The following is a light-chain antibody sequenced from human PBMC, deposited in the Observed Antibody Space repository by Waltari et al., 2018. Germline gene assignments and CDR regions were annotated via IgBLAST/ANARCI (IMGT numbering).Light chain of an antibody. J-gene: IGKJ5*01. V-gene: IGKV1-5*03. Sequence: DIQMTQSPSTLSASVGERVTITCRASQSISSWLAWYQQKPGKAPNLLIYKASTLESGVPSRFSGSGSGTEFTLTISSLQPDDFATYYCQHYDNYPITFGQGTRLEIK. CDR3: QHYDNYPIT. CDR2: KAS. CDR1: QSISSW.